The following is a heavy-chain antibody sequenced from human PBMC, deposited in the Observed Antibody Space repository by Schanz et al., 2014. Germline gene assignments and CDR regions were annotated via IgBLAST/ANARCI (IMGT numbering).Heavy chain of an antibody. V-gene: IGHV1-2*06. Sequence: QVQLVQSGAEVKKPGASVKVSCRASGYTFTRYYIHWLRQAPGQGLEWMGRINPNNGGTDYAQKFQGRVTMTRDTSISTAYMELSRPTSDDTAVYYCARDGGGDWGQGTLVTVSS. CDR1: GYTFTRYY. J-gene: IGHJ4*02. CDR3: ARDGGGD. CDR2: INPNNGGT.